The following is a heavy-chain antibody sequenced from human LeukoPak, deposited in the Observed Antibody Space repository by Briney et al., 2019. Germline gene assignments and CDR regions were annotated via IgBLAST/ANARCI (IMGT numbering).Heavy chain of an antibody. V-gene: IGHV4-39*07. D-gene: IGHD2-2*01. CDR2: IYYSGST. CDR3: ARDVTAASGYYYYYYMDV. Sequence: SETLSLTCTVSGGSISSSNYYWGWIRQPPGKGLEWIGSIYYSGSTYYNPSLKSRVTISVDTSKNQFSLKLSSVTAADTAVYYCARDVTAASGYYYYYYMDVWGKGTTVTVSS. J-gene: IGHJ6*03. CDR1: GGSISSSNYY.